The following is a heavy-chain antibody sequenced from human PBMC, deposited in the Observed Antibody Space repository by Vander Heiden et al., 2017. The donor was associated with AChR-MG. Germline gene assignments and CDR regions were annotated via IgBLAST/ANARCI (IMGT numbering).Heavy chain of an antibody. CDR3: ANTPRIVVVVAAGFFNDAFDI. CDR1: GFTFSSYA. J-gene: IGHJ3*02. Sequence: EVQLLESGGGLVPPGGSLRLSCAASGFTFSSYALSWVRQAPGKGLEWVSAISGSGGSTYYADSVKGRFTISRDNSKNTLYLQMNSLRAEDTAVYYCANTPRIVVVVAAGFFNDAFDIWGQGTMVTVSS. D-gene: IGHD2-15*01. CDR2: ISGSGGST. V-gene: IGHV3-23*01.